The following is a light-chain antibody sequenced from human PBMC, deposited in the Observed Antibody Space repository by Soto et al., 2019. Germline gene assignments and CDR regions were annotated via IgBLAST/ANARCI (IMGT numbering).Light chain of an antibody. V-gene: IGKV3-15*01. J-gene: IGKJ4*01. CDR2: RAS. CDR3: QQFNNWPLT. Sequence: EIVMTQSPATLSVSPGERATLSCRASQSVSTNLAWYQQNPGQAPRLLISRASTRATGIPARFSGSGSGTEFTLTISSLQSEDFAVYYCQQFNNWPLTFGGVTKVEIK. CDR1: QSVSTN.